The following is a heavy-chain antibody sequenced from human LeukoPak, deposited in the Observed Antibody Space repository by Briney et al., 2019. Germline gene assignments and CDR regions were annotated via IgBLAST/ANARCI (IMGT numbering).Heavy chain of an antibody. CDR3: ARANTMIVVVDY. CDR1: GYTFTSYG. CDR2: ISAYNGNT. Sequence: ASVRVSCKASGYTFTSYGISWVRQAPGQGLEWMGWISAYNGNTNYAQKLQGRVTMTTDTSTSTAYMELRSLRSDDTAVYYCARANTMIVVVDYWGQGTLVTVSS. J-gene: IGHJ4*02. V-gene: IGHV1-18*01. D-gene: IGHD3-22*01.